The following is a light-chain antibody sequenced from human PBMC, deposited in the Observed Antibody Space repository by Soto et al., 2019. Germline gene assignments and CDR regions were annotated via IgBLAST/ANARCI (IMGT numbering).Light chain of an antibody. V-gene: IGLV1-44*01. CDR2: DNG. Sequence: QSVLTQPPSASETPGQRVTISCSGSSSNIGSNTVNWYQQLPGTAPKLLIYDNGQRPSGVPDRFSGSKSGTSASLAISGLQSEDEAEYYCAAWDDSLNGYVFGTATKLTVL. CDR1: SSNIGSNT. J-gene: IGLJ1*01. CDR3: AAWDDSLNGYV.